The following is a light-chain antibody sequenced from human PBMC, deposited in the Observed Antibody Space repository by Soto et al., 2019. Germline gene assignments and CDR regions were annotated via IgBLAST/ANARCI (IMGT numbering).Light chain of an antibody. V-gene: IGLV2-14*01. Sequence: QSALTQPASVSGSPGQSITISCTGTSSDVGGYNYVSWYQQHPGKAPKLMIYEVSNLPSGVSNRFSGSKSGNTASLPISGLQAEDEADYHCSSYISSNTLVFGTGTKLTVL. CDR3: SSYISSNTLV. CDR1: SSDVGGYNY. CDR2: EVS. J-gene: IGLJ1*01.